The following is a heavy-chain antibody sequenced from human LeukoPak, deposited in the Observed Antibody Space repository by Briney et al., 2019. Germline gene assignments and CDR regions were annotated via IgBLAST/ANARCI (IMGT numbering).Heavy chain of an antibody. CDR3: ARGIVGATSDY. CDR2: ISSSSTYI. CDR1: GFTFDSHS. Sequence: GGSLRLSCAASGFTFDSHSMNWVRQAPGKGLVWVSSISSSSTYIYYAYSVKGRFTISRDNAKNSLYLQMNSLRAEDTAVYYCARGIVGATSDYWGQGTLVIVSS. D-gene: IGHD1-26*01. V-gene: IGHV3-21*01. J-gene: IGHJ4*02.